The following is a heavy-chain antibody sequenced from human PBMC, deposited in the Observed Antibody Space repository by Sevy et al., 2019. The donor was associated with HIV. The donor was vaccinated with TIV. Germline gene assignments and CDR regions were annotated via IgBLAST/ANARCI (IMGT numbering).Heavy chain of an antibody. V-gene: IGHV3-21*01. CDR1: GFTFSSYS. D-gene: IGHD3-16*01. Sequence: GGSLRLSCAASGFTFSSYSMNWVRQAPGKGLEWVSSISSSSSYIYYADSVKGRFTISRDNAKNSLYLQMNSLRAEDTAVYYCVRVKAPYYDYVWGSYNYWGQGTLVTVSS. CDR3: VRVKAPYYDYVWGSYNY. CDR2: ISSSSSYI. J-gene: IGHJ4*02.